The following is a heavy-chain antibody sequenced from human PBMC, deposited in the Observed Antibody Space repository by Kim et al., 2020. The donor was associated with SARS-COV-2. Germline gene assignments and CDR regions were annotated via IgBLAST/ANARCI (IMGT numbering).Heavy chain of an antibody. J-gene: IGHJ3*02. V-gene: IGHV3-30*18. CDR1: GFTFSSYG. D-gene: IGHD3-22*01. CDR3: AKGTSLGYYDSSGSRNVGFVLGEDDAFDI. Sequence: GGSLRLSCAASGFTFSSYGMHWVRQAPGKGLEWVAVISYVGSNKYYADSVKGRFTISRDNSKNTLYLQMNSLRAEDTAVYYCAKGTSLGYYDSSGSRNVGFVLGEDDAFDIWGQGTMVTVSS. CDR2: ISYVGSNK.